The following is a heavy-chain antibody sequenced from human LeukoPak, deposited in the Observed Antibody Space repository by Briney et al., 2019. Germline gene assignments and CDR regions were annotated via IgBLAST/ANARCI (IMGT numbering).Heavy chain of an antibody. CDR1: GYTFTNYA. J-gene: IGHJ4*02. Sequence: ASVTVSCKASGYTFTNYAISWVRQAPGQGLEWMGWISVYSDDTKSAQNLQARITLTKDTSTSTAYMELRSLRSDDTAVYYCAREADSSGYFFRPDYWGQGTLVTVSS. CDR2: ISVYSDDT. D-gene: IGHD3-22*01. V-gene: IGHV1-18*01. CDR3: AREADSSGYFFRPDY.